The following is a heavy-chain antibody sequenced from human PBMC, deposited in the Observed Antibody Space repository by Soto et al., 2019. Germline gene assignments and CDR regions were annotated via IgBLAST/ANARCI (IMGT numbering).Heavy chain of an antibody. V-gene: IGHV4-34*01. J-gene: IGHJ4*02. D-gene: IGHD2-8*02. Sequence: QVQLQQWGAGLLKPSETLSLTCAVYGGSFSGYYWTWIRQPPGTGLEWIGEINHSGSTNYNPSLKSRATISVDTSKNQFSLKLISVTAADTAVYYCARDKITGLFDYWGQGTLVTVSS. CDR1: GGSFSGYY. CDR2: INHSGST. CDR3: ARDKITGLFDY.